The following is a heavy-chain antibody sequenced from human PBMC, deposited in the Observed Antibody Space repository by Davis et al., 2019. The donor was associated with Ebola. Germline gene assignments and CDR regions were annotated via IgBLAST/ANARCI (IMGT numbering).Heavy chain of an antibody. CDR1: GFTFGDYA. CDR2: IRSKDYGGTT. V-gene: IGHV3-49*04. CDR3: ARGPRRYGDYEVGY. D-gene: IGHD4-17*01. Sequence: GESLKISCTASGFTFGDYALSRVRQAPGKGLEWLGFIRSKDYGGTTEYAASVKGRFTISRDDSKSFAYLQMNSLRAEDTAVYYCARGPRRYGDYEVGYWGQGTLVTVSS. J-gene: IGHJ4*02.